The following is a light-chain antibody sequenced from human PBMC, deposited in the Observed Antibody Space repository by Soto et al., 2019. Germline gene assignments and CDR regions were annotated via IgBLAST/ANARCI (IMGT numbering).Light chain of an antibody. Sequence: EIVMTQSPATLSVSPGERATLSCRASQSVSSNLAWYQQKPGQGPRLLIYGESTRATGIPARCSGSGSGTEFTLTITSLQFEDYAVDYCQYDNNKHPRITFGGGTKVEIK. J-gene: IGKJ4*01. CDR2: GES. V-gene: IGKV3-15*01. CDR3: QYDNNKHPRIT. CDR1: QSVSSN.